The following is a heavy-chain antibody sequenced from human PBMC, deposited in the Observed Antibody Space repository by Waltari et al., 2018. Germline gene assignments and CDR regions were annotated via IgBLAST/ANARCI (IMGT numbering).Heavy chain of an antibody. CDR3: ATGIAAPGIFDY. CDR1: GFPFSNYG. D-gene: IGHD6-13*01. J-gene: IGHJ4*02. Sequence: QVQLVESGGGVVQPGRSLRLSCEASGFPFSNYGMHWVRQAPGKGLEWVTVIGFDGNKKLYVDSVKGRFTISRDNSKNTLYLQMDSLRKEDTAMYYCATGIAAPGIFDYWGRGTLVTVSS. CDR2: IGFDGNKK. V-gene: IGHV3-33*08.